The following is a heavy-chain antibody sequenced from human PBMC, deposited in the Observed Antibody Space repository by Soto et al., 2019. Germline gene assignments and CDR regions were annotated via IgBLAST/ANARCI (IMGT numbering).Heavy chain of an antibody. Sequence: EVQLVESGGGLVQPGGSLRLSCAASGFTFSSYEMNWVRQAPGKGLEWVSYISSSGSTICYADSVKGRFTISRDNAKNSLYLQMKSLSAEDTGVYYCARDTFPLWPSDYYCMDVWGQGTTVTVSS. CDR1: GFTFSSYE. CDR3: ARDTFPLWPSDYYCMDV. J-gene: IGHJ6*02. D-gene: IGHD3-10*01. CDR2: ISSSGSTI. V-gene: IGHV3-48*03.